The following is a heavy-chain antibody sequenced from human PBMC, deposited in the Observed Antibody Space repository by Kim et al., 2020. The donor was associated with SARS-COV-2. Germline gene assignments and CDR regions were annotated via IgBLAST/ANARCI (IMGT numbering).Heavy chain of an antibody. J-gene: IGHJ2*01. CDR2: IYHSGST. V-gene: IGHV4-4*02. D-gene: IGHD6-13*01. Sequence: SETLSLTCAVSGGSISSSNWWSWVRQPPGKGLEWIGEIYHSGSTNYNPSLKSRVTISVDKSKNQFSLKLSSVTAADTAVYYCARSAGTRIAAAGSQIPLRWYFDLWGRGTLVTVSS. CDR1: GGSISSSNW. CDR3: ARSAGTRIAAAGSQIPLRWYFDL.